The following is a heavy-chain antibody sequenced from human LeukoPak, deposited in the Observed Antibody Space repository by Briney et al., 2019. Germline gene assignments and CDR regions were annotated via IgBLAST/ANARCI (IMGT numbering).Heavy chain of an antibody. CDR3: ARDRVNWNDVGGLFDY. D-gene: IGHD1-1*01. J-gene: IGHJ4*02. CDR2: IYSGGNT. V-gene: IGHV3-53*01. Sequence: PGGSLRLSCAASGFTVCNNYMSWVRQAPGKGLEWVSVIYSGGNTYYADSVKGRFTISRDNSKNTLYLQMNSLSAEDTAVYYCARDRVNWNDVGGLFDYWGQGTLVTVSS. CDR1: GFTVCNNY.